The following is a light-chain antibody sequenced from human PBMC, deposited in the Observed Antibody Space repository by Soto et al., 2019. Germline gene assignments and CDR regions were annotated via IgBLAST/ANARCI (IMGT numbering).Light chain of an antibody. V-gene: IGKV3-15*01. CDR3: QQYHNWTRT. CDR2: DAS. J-gene: IGKJ5*01. Sequence: IVVTQSPATLSVSPGESATLSCRASQRLXSNLSWHKGKPGQAPRFLXDDASTRARGSSARLSGSGSGTEFTPTISSLQSYDFAVYYFQQYHNWTRTFGQGTRLDIK. CDR1: QRLXSN.